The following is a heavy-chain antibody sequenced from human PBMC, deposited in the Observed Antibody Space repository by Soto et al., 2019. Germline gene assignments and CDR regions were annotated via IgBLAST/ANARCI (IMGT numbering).Heavy chain of an antibody. V-gene: IGHV3-23*01. CDR1: GFTFSSYA. J-gene: IGHJ6*02. CDR2: ISGSGGST. Sequence: PGGSLRLSCAASGFTFSSYAMSWVRQAPGKGLEWVSAISGSGGSTYYADSVKGRFTISRDNAKNTLYLQMNSLRAEDTAVYYCARDRGYSYGSENYYYYGMDVWGQGTTVTVSS. CDR3: ARDRGYSYGSENYYYYGMDV. D-gene: IGHD5-18*01.